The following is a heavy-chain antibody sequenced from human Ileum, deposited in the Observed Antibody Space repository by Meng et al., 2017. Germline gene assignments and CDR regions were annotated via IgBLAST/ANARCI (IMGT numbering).Heavy chain of an antibody. D-gene: IGHD1-26*01. CDR2: IHHSGRT. J-gene: IGHJ4*02. CDR3: VRGPARETHDFDY. CDR1: GGSFTDYY. Sequence: QWAAGSVKPDDPRSLPCAVFGGSFTDYYWVWVRQSPGKGLEWIGQIHHSGRTNYKSSLERRVTISVDTSKSQFSLKLTSVTAADTAMYYCVRGPARETHDFDYWGQGALVTVSS. V-gene: IGHV4-34*01.